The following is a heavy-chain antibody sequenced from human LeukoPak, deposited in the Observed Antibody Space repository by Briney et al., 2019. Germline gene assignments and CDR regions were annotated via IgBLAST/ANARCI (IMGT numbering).Heavy chain of an antibody. CDR3: ARGDIVVVVAATGDAFDI. CDR2: IWYEGSNK. CDR1: GFTFSSYG. D-gene: IGHD2-15*01. J-gene: IGHJ3*02. Sequence: GRSLRLSCAASGFTFSSYGMHWVRQAPGKGLEWVAVIWYEGSNKHYADSVKGRFTISRDNSKNTLSLQMNNLRAEDTAVYYCARGDIVVVVAATGDAFDIWGQGTMVTVSS. V-gene: IGHV3-33*01.